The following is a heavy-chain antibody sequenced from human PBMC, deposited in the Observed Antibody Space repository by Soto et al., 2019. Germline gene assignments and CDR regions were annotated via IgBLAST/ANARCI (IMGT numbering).Heavy chain of an antibody. D-gene: IGHD2-8*02. CDR2: ISGSGATT. CDR3: AKGLTVMDV. V-gene: IGHV3-23*01. J-gene: IGHJ6*02. Sequence: GGSLRLSCAASGFTFSSYWMHWVRQAPGKGLEWVSTISGSGATTYYADSVKGRFTISRDNSKNTLYLQMNSLRAEDTAVYYCAKGLTVMDVWGQGTTVTVSS. CDR1: GFTFSSYW.